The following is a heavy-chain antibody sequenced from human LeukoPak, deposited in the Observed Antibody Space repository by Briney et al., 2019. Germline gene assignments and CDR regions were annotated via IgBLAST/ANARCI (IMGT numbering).Heavy chain of an antibody. Sequence: GRSLRLSCAASGFTFSSYGMHWVRQAPGKGLEWVAVISYDGSNKYYADSVKGRFTISRDNSKNTLYLQMNSLRAEDTAVYYCAKVLSSYGPYYFDYWGQGTLVTVSS. D-gene: IGHD5-18*01. J-gene: IGHJ4*02. CDR3: AKVLSSYGPYYFDY. V-gene: IGHV3-30*18. CDR2: ISYDGSNK. CDR1: GFTFSSYG.